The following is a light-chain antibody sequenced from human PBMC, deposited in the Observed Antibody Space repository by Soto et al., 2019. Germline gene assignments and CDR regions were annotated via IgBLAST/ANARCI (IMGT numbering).Light chain of an antibody. V-gene: IGLV2-14*03. CDR3: NSYTIISAFPLYV. J-gene: IGLJ1*01. Sequence: QSVLTQPASVSGSPGQSITISCTGTSSDVGGYNYVSWYQQHPGKAPRLLIYDVYNRPSGVSDRFSGSKSGNTASLTISGLQAEDEADYYCNSYTIISAFPLYVFGVGTKVPVL. CDR1: SSDVGGYNY. CDR2: DVY.